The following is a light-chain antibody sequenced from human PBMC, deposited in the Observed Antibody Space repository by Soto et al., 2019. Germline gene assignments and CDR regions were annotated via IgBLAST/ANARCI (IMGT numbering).Light chain of an antibody. CDR2: AAS. Sequence: DIQMTQSPSSLSASVGDSITITCRASQSISRYLNWYQHKPGKAPKLLINAASSLERGVPSRFSGGGSGTDFTLNISSLQPDDFATYYCQQNYRATPWTVGQGTKVDIK. J-gene: IGKJ1*01. CDR1: QSISRY. CDR3: QQNYRATPWT. V-gene: IGKV1-39*01.